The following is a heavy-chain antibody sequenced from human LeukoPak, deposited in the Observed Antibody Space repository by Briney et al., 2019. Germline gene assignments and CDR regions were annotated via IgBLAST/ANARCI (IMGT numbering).Heavy chain of an antibody. J-gene: IGHJ4*02. Sequence: GGSLRLSCAASGFGFSSYWMTWVRQAPGKGLEWVANIKPDGSGKNYVDSVKGRFTISRDNAKNSLYLQMRGLRVEDAAVYYCSSQPAVLDLDCWGQGTLVTVSS. CDR1: GFGFSSYW. V-gene: IGHV3-7*01. CDR2: IKPDGSGK. D-gene: IGHD6-19*01. CDR3: SSQPAVLDLDC.